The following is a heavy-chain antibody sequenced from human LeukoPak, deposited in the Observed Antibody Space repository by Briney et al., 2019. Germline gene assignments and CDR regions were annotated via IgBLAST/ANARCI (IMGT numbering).Heavy chain of an antibody. CDR2: ISSSGGRA. Sequence: GSLRLSCAASGFTFSSYAMSWVRQAPGKGLEWVSTISSSGGRADYGDSVRGRFTISRDSSKNTLYLQMDSLRAEDTAVYYCAQNAANWFDPWGQGTLVTVSS. D-gene: IGHD2/OR15-2a*01. J-gene: IGHJ5*02. CDR1: GFTFSSYA. V-gene: IGHV3-23*01. CDR3: AQNAANWFDP.